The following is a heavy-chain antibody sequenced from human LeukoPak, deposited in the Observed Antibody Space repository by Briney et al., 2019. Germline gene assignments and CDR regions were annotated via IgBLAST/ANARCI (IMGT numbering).Heavy chain of an antibody. D-gene: IGHD2-8*01. CDR2: ISAYNGNT. J-gene: IGHJ4*02. V-gene: IGHV1-18*01. CDR1: GYTFTSYG. CDR3: AGDRCTNGVCFTSYHSPFDH. Sequence: ASVKVSCKASGYTFTSYGISWVRQAPGQGLEWMGWISAYNGNTNYAQKLQGRVTMTTDTSTSTAYMELRSLRSDDTAVYYCAGDRCTNGVCFTSYHSPFDHWGQGTLVTVSS.